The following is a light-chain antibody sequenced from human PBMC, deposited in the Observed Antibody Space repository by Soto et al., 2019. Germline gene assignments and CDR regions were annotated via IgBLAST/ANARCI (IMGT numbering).Light chain of an antibody. CDR1: SSDVGGYNF. CDR3: SSYTRSDTRV. Sequence: QSVLTQPASVSGSPGQSITISCTGTSSDVGGYNFVSWYQQHPGKAPKLIIYEVTNRPAGVSNRFSGSKSGNTASLTISGLQAEDEAYYYCSSYTRSDTRVFGTGTQLTVL. J-gene: IGLJ1*01. CDR2: EVT. V-gene: IGLV2-14*01.